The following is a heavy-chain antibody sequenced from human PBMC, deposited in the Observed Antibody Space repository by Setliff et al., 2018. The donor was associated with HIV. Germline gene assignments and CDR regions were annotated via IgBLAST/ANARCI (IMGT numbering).Heavy chain of an antibody. D-gene: IGHD3-10*01. CDR2: IGYSGTPI. V-gene: IGHV3-11*04. CDR3: AREGRITSWTPDY. CDR1: GFGFSGYF. J-gene: IGHJ4*02. Sequence: GSLRLSCAASGFGFSGYFMSWIRQTPRKGLEWISYIGYSGTPIYYADSVKGRFTISRDNAENSLSLQMNSLRPEDTAVYYCAREGRITSWTPDYWGQGTLVTVSS.